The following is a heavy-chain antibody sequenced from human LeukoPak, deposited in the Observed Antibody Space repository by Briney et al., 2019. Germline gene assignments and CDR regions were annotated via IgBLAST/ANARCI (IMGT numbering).Heavy chain of an antibody. V-gene: IGHV3-23*01. J-gene: IGHJ6*02. CDR2: ISSSGGST. D-gene: IGHD2-15*01. Sequence: PGGSLRLSWAASGFTFSSYAMSWVRQAPGKGLEWVSDISSSGGSTYYADSVKGRFTISRDNSKNSLYLQMNSLRTEDTALYYCAKARFGKDVVVVAANYYYGMDVWGQGTTVTVSS. CDR1: GFTFSSYA. CDR3: AKARFGKDVVVVAANYYYGMDV.